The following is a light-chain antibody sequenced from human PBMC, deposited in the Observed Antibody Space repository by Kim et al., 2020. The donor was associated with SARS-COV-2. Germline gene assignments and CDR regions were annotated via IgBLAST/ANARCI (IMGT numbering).Light chain of an antibody. Sequence: ASVKLTCTLSSGNSSYAIAWHQQQPEKGPRYLMKLNSDGSHSKGDGIPDRFSGSSSGAERYLTISSLQSEDEADYYCQTWGTGIWVFGGGTKLTV. CDR1: SGNSSYA. V-gene: IGLV4-69*01. J-gene: IGLJ3*02. CDR3: QTWGTGIWV. CDR2: LNSDGSH.